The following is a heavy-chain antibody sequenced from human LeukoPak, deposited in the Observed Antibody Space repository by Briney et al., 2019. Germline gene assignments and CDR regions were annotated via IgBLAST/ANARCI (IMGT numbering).Heavy chain of an antibody. CDR2: IYTGGST. V-gene: IGHV3-66*01. J-gene: IGHJ4*02. CDR1: GFLVSANY. D-gene: IGHD6-19*01. CDR3: ARDAPYSSGWPTYYFDY. Sequence: GESLRLSCAASGFLVSANYMSWVRQAPGKGLEWVSVIYTGGSTYYADSVKGRFTISRDNSKNTLYLQVNSLRAEDTAVYYCARDAPYSSGWPTYYFDYWGQGTLVTVSS.